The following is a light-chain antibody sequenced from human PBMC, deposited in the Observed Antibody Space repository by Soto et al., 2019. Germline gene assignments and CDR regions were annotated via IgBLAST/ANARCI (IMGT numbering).Light chain of an antibody. CDR1: QSVSNN. Sequence: ELVMTQSPVTLSVSPGERATLSCRASQSVSNNLAWYQQKPCQAPSLLIYGASTRATGIPARFSGSGSGTEFTLTISSLQSEDFAVYYCQQYNNWPPFTFGQGTRLEIK. J-gene: IGKJ5*01. V-gene: IGKV3-15*01. CDR3: QQYNNWPPFT. CDR2: GAS.